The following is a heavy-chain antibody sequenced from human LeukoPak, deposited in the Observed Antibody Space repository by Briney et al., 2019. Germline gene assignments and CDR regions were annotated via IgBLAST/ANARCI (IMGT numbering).Heavy chain of an antibody. CDR1: GFSFSSDA. CDR2: ISSDGVRT. CDR3: TKANTGYDN. V-gene: IGHV3-64*01. D-gene: IGHD5-12*01. J-gene: IGHJ4*02. Sequence: GGSLRLSCAASGFSFSSDAMHWVRQAPGKGLEYVSAISSDGVRTYYANSVKGRFTISRDNPKNTLYLQMGSLRAEDMAVYFCTKANTGYDNWGQGTLVTVSS.